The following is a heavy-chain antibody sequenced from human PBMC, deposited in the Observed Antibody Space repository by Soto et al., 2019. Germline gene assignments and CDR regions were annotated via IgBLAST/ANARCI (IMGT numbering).Heavy chain of an antibody. Sequence: QITLNESGPTVVRPTEPLTLTCRFSGFSLTTSGVGVSWIRQSPGKAPEWLALIYWDDDKRYSASLKSRLTINKETSKNQVVLTVSDLDPTDTATYYCAHRVLRTVFGLVTTTAIYFDFWGQGTPVAVSS. CDR1: GFSLTTSGVG. J-gene: IGHJ4*02. CDR2: IYWDDDK. CDR3: AHRVLRTVFGLVTTTAIYFDF. V-gene: IGHV2-5*02. D-gene: IGHD3-3*01.